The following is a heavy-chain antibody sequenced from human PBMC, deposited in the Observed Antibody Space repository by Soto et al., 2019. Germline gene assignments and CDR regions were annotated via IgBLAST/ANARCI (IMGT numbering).Heavy chain of an antibody. Sequence: QVQLVESGGGVVQPGRSLRLSCAASGLTFSSYGMHWVRQAPGKGLEWVAVIWYDGSNKYYADSVKGRFTISRDNSKNTLYLQMNSLRAEDTAVYYCARVIIDSYYGMDVWGQGTKVTVSS. V-gene: IGHV3-33*01. D-gene: IGHD3-16*01. CDR3: ARVIIDSYYGMDV. CDR2: IWYDGSNK. J-gene: IGHJ6*02. CDR1: GLTFSSYG.